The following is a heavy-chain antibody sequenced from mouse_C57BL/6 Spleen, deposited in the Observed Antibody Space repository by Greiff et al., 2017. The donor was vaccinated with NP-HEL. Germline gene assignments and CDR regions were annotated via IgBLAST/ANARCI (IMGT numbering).Heavy chain of an antibody. D-gene: IGHD1-1*01. V-gene: IGHV1-76*01. CDR2: IYPGSGNT. CDR3: ARVTVVAHYYAMDY. CDR1: GYTFTDYY. Sequence: VQLQPSGAELVRPGASVKLSCKASGYTFTDYYINWVKQRPGQGLEWIARIYPGSGNTYYNEKFKGKATLTAEKSSSTAYMQLSSLTSEDSAVYFCARVTVVAHYYAMDYWGQGTSVTVSS. J-gene: IGHJ4*01.